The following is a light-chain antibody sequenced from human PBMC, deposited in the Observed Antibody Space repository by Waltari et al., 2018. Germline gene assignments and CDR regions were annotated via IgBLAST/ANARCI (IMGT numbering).Light chain of an antibody. CDR2: EGS. J-gene: IGLJ2*01. CDR1: SSDVGSYTL. CDR3: CSYASGDTIL. V-gene: IGLV2-23*01. Sequence: QSALTQPASVSGSPGQSITISCTGTSSDVGSYTLVSWFQHHPGKAPQLMIYEGSKRPSGVSHRFSGSKSGNTASRTISGLQAEDEADYYCCSYASGDTILFGGGTKLTVL.